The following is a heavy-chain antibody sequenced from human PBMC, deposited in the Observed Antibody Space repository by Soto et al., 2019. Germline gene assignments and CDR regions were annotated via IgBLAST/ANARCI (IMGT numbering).Heavy chain of an antibody. V-gene: IGHV5-10-1*01. CDR1: GYSFTSYW. CDR2: IDPSDSYT. J-gene: IGHJ6*02. Sequence: LKISCKGSGYSFTSYWISWVRQMPGKGLEWMGRIDPSDSYTNYSPSFQGHVTISADKSISTAYPQWSSLKASDTAMYYCARVGYWDYYYYGMDVWGQGTTVTVSS. CDR3: ARVGYWDYYYYGMDV. D-gene: IGHD1-26*01.